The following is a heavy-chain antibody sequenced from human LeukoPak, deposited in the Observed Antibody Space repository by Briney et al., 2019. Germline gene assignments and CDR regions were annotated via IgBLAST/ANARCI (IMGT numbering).Heavy chain of an antibody. D-gene: IGHD3-3*01. CDR2: IYYSEST. Sequence: SETLSLTCAVYGGSFTKHQWSWIRQPPGKGLEWIGYIYYSESTNYNPSLKSRVTISVDTSKNQFSLKLSSVTAADTAVYYCARGLFGVVPAGYYYYYYMDVWGKGTTVTVSS. J-gene: IGHJ6*03. V-gene: IGHV4-59*11. CDR1: GGSFTKHQ. CDR3: ARGLFGVVPAGYYYYYYMDV.